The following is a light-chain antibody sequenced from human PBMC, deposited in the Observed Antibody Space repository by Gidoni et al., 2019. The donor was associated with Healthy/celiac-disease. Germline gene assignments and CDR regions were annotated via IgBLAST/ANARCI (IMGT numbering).Light chain of an antibody. J-gene: IGLJ2*01. V-gene: IGLV2-8*01. CDR3: SSYAGSNNLVV. CDR1: SSDVGGYNY. CDR2: EVS. Sequence: QSALTQPPTASGSTGQSVTISCTGTSSDVGGYNYVSWYQPHPGKAPKLMIEEVSNRPSGVPVRFSGSKSGNSASLTVSWLQAEDESDYYCSSYAGSNNLVVFGGGTKLTVL.